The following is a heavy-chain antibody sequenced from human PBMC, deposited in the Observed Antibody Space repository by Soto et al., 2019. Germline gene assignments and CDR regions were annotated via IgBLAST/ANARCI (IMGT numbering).Heavy chain of an antibody. V-gene: IGHV4-34*01. CDR2: INHSGST. J-gene: IGHJ3*02. D-gene: IGHD3-3*01. CDR3: ARASYDFWSGYSSDAFDI. Sequence: PSETLSLTCAVYGGSFSGYYWSWIRQPPGKGLEWIGEINHSGSTNYNPCLKSRVTISVDTSKNQFSLKLSSVTAADTAVYYCARASYDFWSGYSSDAFDIWGQGTMVTVS. CDR1: GGSFSGYY.